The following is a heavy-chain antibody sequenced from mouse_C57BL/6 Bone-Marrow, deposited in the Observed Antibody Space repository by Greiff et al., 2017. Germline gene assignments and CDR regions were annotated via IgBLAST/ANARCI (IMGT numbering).Heavy chain of an antibody. Sequence: EVMLVESGGDLVKPGGSLKLSCAASGFTFSSYGMSWVRQTPDKRLEWVATISSGGSYTNYPDSVKGRFTIARDNANNTLYLQRIILKSEDTAMYDCASHEGPWFAYWGQGTLVTVSA. CDR2: ISSGGSYT. CDR1: GFTFSSYG. J-gene: IGHJ3*01. CDR3: ASHEGPWFAY. V-gene: IGHV5-6*01.